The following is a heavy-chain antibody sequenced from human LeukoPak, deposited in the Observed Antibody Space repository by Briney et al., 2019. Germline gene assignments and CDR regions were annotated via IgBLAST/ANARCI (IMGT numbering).Heavy chain of an antibody. D-gene: IGHD3-10*01. V-gene: IGHV3-23*01. J-gene: IGHJ4*02. CDR2: ISGSGTTT. CDR1: EFTFINYA. CDR3: ASMGASIYGSYYFEY. Sequence: PGGSLRLSCAGSEFTFINYAMSWVRQAPGKGLEWASTISGSGTTTYYADPVKGRFTISRDTSKNTMYMQMNSLRAEDTAVYYCASMGASIYGSYYFEYWGQGALVTVSS.